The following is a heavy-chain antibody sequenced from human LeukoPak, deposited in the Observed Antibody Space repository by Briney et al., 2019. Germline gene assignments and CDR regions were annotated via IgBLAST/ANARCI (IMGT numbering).Heavy chain of an antibody. CDR2: ISSSSSYI. J-gene: IGHJ4*02. V-gene: IGHV3-21*01. Sequence: GGSLRLSCAASGFTFSSYSMNWVRQAPGKGLEWVSSISSSSSYIYYADSVKGRFTISRDNAKNSLYLQMNSLRAEDTAVYYCARDYDFWSGYYIRGSFYFDYWGQGTLVTVSS. CDR3: ARDYDFWSGYYIRGSFYFDY. CDR1: GFTFSSYS. D-gene: IGHD3-3*01.